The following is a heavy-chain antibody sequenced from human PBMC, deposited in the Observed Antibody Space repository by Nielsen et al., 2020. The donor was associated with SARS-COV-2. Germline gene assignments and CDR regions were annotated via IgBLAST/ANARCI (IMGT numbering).Heavy chain of an antibody. CDR2: ISAYNGNT. D-gene: IGHD3-10*01. J-gene: IGHJ3*02. V-gene: IGHV1-18*04. CDR3: ATDHIYGSGLGAFDI. Sequence: ASVKVSCKASGYTFTSYGISWVRQAPGQGLEWMGWISAYNGNTNYAQKLQGRVTMTTDTSTSTAYMELRSLRSDDTAVYYCATDHIYGSGLGAFDIWGQGTMVTVSS. CDR1: GYTFTSYG.